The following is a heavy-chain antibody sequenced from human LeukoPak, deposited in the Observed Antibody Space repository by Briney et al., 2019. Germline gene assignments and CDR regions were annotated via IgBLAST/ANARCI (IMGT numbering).Heavy chain of an antibody. CDR1: GITFTSYA. V-gene: IGHV4-34*01. J-gene: IGHJ4*02. CDR2: VNHYGAT. D-gene: IGHD3-10*01. Sequence: PGGSLRLSCAASGITFTSYAMTWIRQSPGKGLEWLGEVNHYGATSSNPSLESRVTISVDTSKNHFSLKLTSVIAADTAVYYCARGNRRLAYYGSGSRLPFDSWGQGTLVTVSS. CDR3: ARGNRRLAYYGSGSRLPFDS.